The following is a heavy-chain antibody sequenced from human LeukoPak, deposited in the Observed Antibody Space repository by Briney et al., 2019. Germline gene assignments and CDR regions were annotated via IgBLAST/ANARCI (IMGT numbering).Heavy chain of an antibody. CDR1: GYSISRGYY. V-gene: IGHV4-38-2*02. Sequence: SETLSLTCTVSGYSISRGYYWGWIRQPPGKGLEWIGSIYHTGNTYSNPPLKSRVTISVDTSKNQFSLKLSSVTAADTAVYYCASQIVVVPAAQELYYYYMDVWGKGTTVTVSS. D-gene: IGHD2-2*01. CDR2: IYHTGNT. CDR3: ASQIVVVPAAQELYYYYMDV. J-gene: IGHJ6*03.